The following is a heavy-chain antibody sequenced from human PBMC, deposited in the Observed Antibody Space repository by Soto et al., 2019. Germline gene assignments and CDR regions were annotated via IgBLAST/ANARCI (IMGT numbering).Heavy chain of an antibody. CDR2: IWYDGSTK. D-gene: IGHD3-3*01. Sequence: GSLRLSCAASGFTFSSFAMHWVRQAPGKGLEWVAVIWYDGSTKYYADSVKGRFTISRDNSKNTLYLQMNSLRAEDTAVYYCARAGVVIPIYYMDVWGKGTTVTVS. CDR3: ARAGVVIPIYYMDV. J-gene: IGHJ6*03. CDR1: GFTFSSFA. V-gene: IGHV3-33*01.